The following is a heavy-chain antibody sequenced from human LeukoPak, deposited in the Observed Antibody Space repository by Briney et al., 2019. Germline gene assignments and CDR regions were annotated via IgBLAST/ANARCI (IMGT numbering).Heavy chain of an antibody. Sequence: GGSLRLSCAASGFTFSSYAMSWVRQAPGKGLEWVSSISSSSSYMYYADSVKGRFTISRDNAKNSLYLQMNSLRAEDTAVYYCARDQGSGFLEWLSDPSFDYWGQGTLVTVSS. D-gene: IGHD3-3*01. CDR2: ISSSSSYM. V-gene: IGHV3-21*01. CDR3: ARDQGSGFLEWLSDPSFDY. J-gene: IGHJ4*02. CDR1: GFTFSSYA.